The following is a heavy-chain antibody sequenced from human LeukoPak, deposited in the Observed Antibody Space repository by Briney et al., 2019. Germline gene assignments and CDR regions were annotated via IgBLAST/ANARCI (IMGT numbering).Heavy chain of an antibody. J-gene: IGHJ4*02. D-gene: IGHD3-16*01. CDR3: ARRGLRFGGATGFDY. Sequence: SETLSLTCTVSGGSISSGSYYWSWIRQPAGKGLEWIGRIYTSGSTNYNPSLKSRVTISVDTSKNQFSLKLSSVTAADTAVYYCARRGLRFGGATGFDYWGQGTLVTVSS. CDR2: IYTSGST. CDR1: GGSISSGSYY. V-gene: IGHV4-61*02.